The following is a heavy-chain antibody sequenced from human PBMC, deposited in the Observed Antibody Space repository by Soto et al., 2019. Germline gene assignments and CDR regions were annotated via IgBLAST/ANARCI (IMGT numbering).Heavy chain of an antibody. CDR3: ARDEEWLVLRAFDY. D-gene: IGHD6-19*01. CDR1: GFTFSSYS. Sequence: GGSLRLSCAASGFTFSSYSMNWVRQAPGKGLEWVSSISSSSSYIYYADSVKGRFTISRDNAKNSLYLQMNSLRAGDTAVYYWARDEEWLVLRAFDYWAQGTPVTVSS. J-gene: IGHJ4*02. V-gene: IGHV3-21*01. CDR2: ISSSSSYI.